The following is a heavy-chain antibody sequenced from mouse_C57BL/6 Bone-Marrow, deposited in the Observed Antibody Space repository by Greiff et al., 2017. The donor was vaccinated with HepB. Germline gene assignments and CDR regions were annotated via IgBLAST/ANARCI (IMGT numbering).Heavy chain of an antibody. J-gene: IGHJ3*01. CDR3: ARRASLLAWFAY. D-gene: IGHD3-1*01. Sequence: QVQLQQPGAEFVKPGASVKLSCKASGYTFTSYWMQWVKQRPGQGLEWIGEIDPSDSYINYNQKFKGKATLTVDTSSSTAYMPRSSLTSEDSAVYYGARRASLLAWFAYWGQGTLVTVSA. CDR1: GYTFTSYW. V-gene: IGHV1-50*01. CDR2: IDPSDSYI.